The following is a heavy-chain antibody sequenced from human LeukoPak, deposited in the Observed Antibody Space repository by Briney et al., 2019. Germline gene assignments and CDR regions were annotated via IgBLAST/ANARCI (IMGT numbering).Heavy chain of an antibody. Sequence: GGSLRLSCAASGFTLSSYSMNWVRQAPGKGLEWVSSISRSSAYIYYADSVKGRFTISRDNAKNSLYLQMNSLRAEDTAVYYCARVMGGRKLDSYSSSPVGDYWGQGTLVTVSS. CDR3: ARVMGGRKLDSYSSSPVGDY. J-gene: IGHJ4*02. V-gene: IGHV3-21*01. CDR2: ISRSSAYI. CDR1: GFTLSSYS. D-gene: IGHD6-13*01.